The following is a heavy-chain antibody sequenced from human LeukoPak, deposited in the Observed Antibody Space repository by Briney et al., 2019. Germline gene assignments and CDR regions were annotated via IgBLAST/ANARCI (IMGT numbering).Heavy chain of an antibody. CDR1: GYIFTSYS. Sequence: ASVKVSCKASGYIFTSYSMHWVRQAPGQGLEWMGWFNTNTGNPTYAQGFTGRFVFSLDTSVSTAYLHISSLKAEDTAVYYCARGTAEPDYWGQGTLVTVSS. CDR2: FNTNTGNP. J-gene: IGHJ4*02. D-gene: IGHD5-18*01. CDR3: ARGTAEPDY. V-gene: IGHV7-4-1*02.